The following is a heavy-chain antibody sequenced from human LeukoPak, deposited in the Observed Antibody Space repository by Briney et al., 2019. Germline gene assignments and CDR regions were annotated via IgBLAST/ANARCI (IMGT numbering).Heavy chain of an antibody. CDR3: ARVPIVVVPDAFDI. Sequence: SETLSLTCAVYGGSFSGYYWSWIRQPPGKGLEWIGEINHSGSTNYNPSLKSRVTISVDTSKNQFSLKLSSVTAADTAVYYCARVPIVVVPDAFDIWGQGTMVTVSS. CDR2: INHSGST. J-gene: IGHJ3*02. CDR1: GGSFSGYY. D-gene: IGHD3-22*01. V-gene: IGHV4-34*01.